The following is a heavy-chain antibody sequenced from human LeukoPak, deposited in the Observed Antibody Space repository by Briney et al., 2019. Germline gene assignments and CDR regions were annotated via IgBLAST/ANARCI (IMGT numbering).Heavy chain of an antibody. J-gene: IGHJ4*02. CDR1: GGSISSYY. CDR2: IYYSGST. V-gene: IGHV4-59*08. Sequence: SETLSLTCTVSGGSISSYYWSWIRQPPGKGLEWIGYIYYSGSTNYNPSLKSRVTISVDTSKNQFSLKLSSVTAADTAVYYCASSPLYCSGGSCYAYYFGYWGQGTLVTVSP. D-gene: IGHD2-15*01. CDR3: ASSPLYCSGGSCYAYYFGY.